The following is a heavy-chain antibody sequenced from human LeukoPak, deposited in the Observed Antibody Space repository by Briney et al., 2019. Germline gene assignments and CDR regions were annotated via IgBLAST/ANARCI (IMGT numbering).Heavy chain of an antibody. CDR1: GFTFRSHA. D-gene: IGHD3-9*01. Sequence: GGSLRLSCVGSGFTFRSHAMSWVRQAPEKGLEFVSGIYENGGTTYYADSVKGRFTISRDNAKNSLYLQMNSLRAEDTAVYYCARTLGRVLRYFDPLGYFDYWGQGTLVTVSS. J-gene: IGHJ4*02. V-gene: IGHV3-23*01. CDR2: IYENGGTT. CDR3: ARTLGRVLRYFDPLGYFDY.